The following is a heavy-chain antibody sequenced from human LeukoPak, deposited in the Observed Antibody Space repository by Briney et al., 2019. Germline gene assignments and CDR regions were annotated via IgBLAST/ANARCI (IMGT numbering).Heavy chain of an antibody. CDR1: GYSFTTYG. V-gene: IGHV1-18*01. D-gene: IGHD1-26*01. Sequence: GASVKVSCKASGYSFTTYGISWVRQAPGQGLEWMGWISANNNNTDNVQKLQGRVTMTTDTSTSTAYMELRSLRSDDTAVYYCATFAGEHQAPFDYWGQGTLVTVSS. J-gene: IGHJ4*02. CDR3: ATFAGEHQAPFDY. CDR2: ISANNNNT.